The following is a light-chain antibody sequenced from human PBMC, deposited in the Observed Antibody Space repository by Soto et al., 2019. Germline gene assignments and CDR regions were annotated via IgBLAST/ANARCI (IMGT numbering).Light chain of an antibody. V-gene: IGKV1-5*03. CDR2: KSS. CDR3: QQYNSYVYT. CDR1: QSISSW. J-gene: IGKJ2*01. Sequence: DLQMTQSPSTLSASVGDRVTITCRASQSISSWLAWYQQKPGKAPKLLIYKSSSLESGVPSRFSGSGSGTEFTLPISSLQSDDFATYYCQQYNSYVYTFGQGTKLEIK.